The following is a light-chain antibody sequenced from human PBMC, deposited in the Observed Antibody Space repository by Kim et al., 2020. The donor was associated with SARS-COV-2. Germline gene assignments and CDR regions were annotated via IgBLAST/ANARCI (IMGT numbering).Light chain of an antibody. CDR3: QQYYNWPQT. CDR1: QSVSSN. J-gene: IGKJ2*01. Sequence: EVVMTQSPATLSVSPGERATLTCRASQSVSSNLAWYQQKPGQAPRLLIYAASTRATGIPARFSGSGSGTEFTLTISSLQSEDFAVYYCQQYYNWPQTFGQETKLEI. CDR2: AAS. V-gene: IGKV3-15*01.